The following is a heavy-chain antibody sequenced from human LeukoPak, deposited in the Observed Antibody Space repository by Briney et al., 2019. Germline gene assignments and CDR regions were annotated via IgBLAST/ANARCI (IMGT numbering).Heavy chain of an antibody. CDR1: GYTFTSYG. CDR3: ARSFRRYYYGSGSYPLNWFDP. J-gene: IGHJ5*02. V-gene: IGHV1-18*01. CDR2: ISAYNGNT. Sequence: ASVKVSCKASGYTFTSYGISWVRQAPGQGLEWMGWISAYNGNTNYAQKLQGGVTMTTDTSTSTAYMELRSLRSDDTAVYYCARSFRRYYYGSGSYPLNWFDPWGQGTLVTVSS. D-gene: IGHD3-10*01.